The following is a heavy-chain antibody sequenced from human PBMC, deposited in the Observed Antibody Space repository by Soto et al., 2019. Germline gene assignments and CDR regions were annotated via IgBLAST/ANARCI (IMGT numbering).Heavy chain of an antibody. CDR2: IYYSGST. CDR3: ARDQLRYFDWIPLYY. CDR1: GGSISSYY. Sequence: SETLSLTCTVSGGSISSYYWSWIRQPPGKGLEWIGYIYYSGSTNYNPSLKSRVTISVDTSKNQFSLKLSSVTAADTAVYYCARDQLRYFDWIPLYYWGQGTLVTVSS. D-gene: IGHD3-9*01. V-gene: IGHV4-59*01. J-gene: IGHJ4*02.